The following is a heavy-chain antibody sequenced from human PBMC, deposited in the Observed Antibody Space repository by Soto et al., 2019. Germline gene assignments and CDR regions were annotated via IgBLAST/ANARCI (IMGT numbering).Heavy chain of an antibody. D-gene: IGHD2-2*01. V-gene: IGHV1-18*01. CDR3: ARATQLCERGVRGLFDP. CDR1: GYTFTSYG. J-gene: IGHJ5*02. Sequence: QVHLVQSGADVKKPGASVKVSCKASGYTFTSYGISWVRKAPGKGLEWVGWISPYNGEKNYAQKIQGRFTITTDPFTSTAYMELRSLISDDTAVYYCARATQLCERGVRGLFDPWGQVTLVTVSS. CDR2: ISPYNGEK.